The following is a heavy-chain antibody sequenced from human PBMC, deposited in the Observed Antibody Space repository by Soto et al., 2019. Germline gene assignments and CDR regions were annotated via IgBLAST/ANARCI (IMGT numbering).Heavy chain of an antibody. Sequence: QVQLVESGGGVVQRGRSPRLSCADSGFTFSSYGMHWVRQAPGKGLERVAVVSSDGSNKYYADSVKGRFTISRDNSKNTLYLQMDSLRAEDTAVYHCAKSRAGAATAQEGWGQGTLVTVSS. V-gene: IGHV3-30*18. CDR2: VSSDGSNK. CDR1: GFTFSSYG. J-gene: IGHJ4*02. D-gene: IGHD6-13*01. CDR3: AKSRAGAATAQEG.